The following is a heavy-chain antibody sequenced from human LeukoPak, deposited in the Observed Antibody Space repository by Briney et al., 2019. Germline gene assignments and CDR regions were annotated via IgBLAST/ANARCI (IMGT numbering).Heavy chain of an antibody. CDR1: GGSISSSSYY. J-gene: IGHJ4*02. D-gene: IGHD3-22*01. V-gene: IGHV4-39*01. CDR2: IYHSGST. CDR3: ARQVDYYDSSGYLGYYFDY. Sequence: PSETLSLTCTVSGGSISSSSYYWGWIRQPPGKGLEWIGSIYHSGSTYYNPSLKSRVTISVDTSKNQFSLKLGSVTAADTAVYYCARQVDYYDSSGYLGYYFDYWGQGTLVTVSS.